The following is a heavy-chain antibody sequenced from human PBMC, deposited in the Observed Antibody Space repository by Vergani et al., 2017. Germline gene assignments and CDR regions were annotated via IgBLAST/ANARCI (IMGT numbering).Heavy chain of an antibody. V-gene: IGHV4-34*01. CDR2: INHSGST. CDR3: ARRSFHELRFVEWHQTRDGFDY. Sequence: QVQLQQWGAGLLKPSETLSLTCAVYGGSLSGYYWSWIRQPPGKGLEWIGEINHSGSTNYNPSLKSRVTISVDTSKNQFSLKLSSGTAADTAVYYCARRSFHELRFVEWHQTRDGFDYRGQGNRGTVSS. CDR1: GGSLSGYY. D-gene: IGHD3-3*01. J-gene: IGHJ4*02.